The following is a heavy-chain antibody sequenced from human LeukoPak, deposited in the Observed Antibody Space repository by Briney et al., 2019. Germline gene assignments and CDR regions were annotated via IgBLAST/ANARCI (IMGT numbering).Heavy chain of an antibody. J-gene: IGHJ3*02. Sequence: PGGSLRLSCAASGFTFSSNRMHWVRQVPGKGLAWVSRISRDGTITNYADSVKGRFTISRDNARNMLFLQMNSLRPEDSAVYYCARDDVSPQAFDIWGQGTMVTVSS. CDR3: ARDDVSPQAFDI. CDR1: GFTFSSNR. CDR2: ISRDGTIT. V-gene: IGHV3-74*01. D-gene: IGHD2/OR15-2a*01.